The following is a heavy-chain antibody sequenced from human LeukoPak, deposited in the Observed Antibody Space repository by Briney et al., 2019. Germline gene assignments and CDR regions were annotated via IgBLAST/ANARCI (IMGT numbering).Heavy chain of an antibody. CDR1: GFTFSSYW. CDR2: INHNGNVN. Sequence: GGSLRLSCAASGFTFSSYWMNWARQAPGKGLEWVASINHNGNVNYYVDSVKGRFTISRDNAKNSLYLQMSNLRAEDTAVYYCAREGPLGYSSGWFEDYWGQGTLVTVSS. J-gene: IGHJ4*02. CDR3: AREGPLGYSSGWFEDY. D-gene: IGHD6-19*01. V-gene: IGHV3-7*03.